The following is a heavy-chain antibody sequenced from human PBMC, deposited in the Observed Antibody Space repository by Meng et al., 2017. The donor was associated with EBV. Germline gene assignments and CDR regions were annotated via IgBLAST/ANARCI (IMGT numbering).Heavy chain of an antibody. Sequence: QVKVVQSGVEVKKPGASVKVSWKASGYTFASYGISWVRQDPGKGVEWMGWISAYNGNTNYAQKLKGRVTMTTDTSTSTAYMELRSLRSDDTAVYYCARGLDYFDYWGQGTLVTVSS. CDR3: ARGLDYFDY. CDR1: GYTFASYG. V-gene: IGHV1-18*01. CDR2: ISAYNGNT. J-gene: IGHJ4*02.